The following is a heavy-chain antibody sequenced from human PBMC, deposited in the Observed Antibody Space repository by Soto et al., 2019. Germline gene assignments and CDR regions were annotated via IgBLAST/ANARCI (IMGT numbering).Heavy chain of an antibody. CDR3: ALGAGGNYGFYSDF. J-gene: IGHJ4*02. CDR2: FYHGGST. CDR1: GYSITSDYY. V-gene: IGHV4-38-2*01. Sequence: PSETLSLTCAVSGYSITSDYYWGWIRQPPGKGLEWLGSFYHGGSTYYHPSLKSRITISLDTSKNQFSLNLRSLTAADTAFYYCALGAGGNYGFYSDFWGQGALVTVSS. D-gene: IGHD1-7*01.